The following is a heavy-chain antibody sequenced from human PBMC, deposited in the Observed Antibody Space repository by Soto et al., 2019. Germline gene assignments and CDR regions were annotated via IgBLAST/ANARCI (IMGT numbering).Heavy chain of an antibody. D-gene: IGHD4-17*01. CDR2: FDPEDGET. V-gene: IGHV1-24*01. CDR3: ATEPPTVTTDY. Sequence: ASVKVSCKVSGYTLTELSMHWVRQAPGKGLEWMGGFDPEDGETIYAQKFQGRVTITEATSTDKAYMELSSLRSEDTAVYYCATEPPTVTTDYWGQGTLVTVSS. CDR1: GYTLTELS. J-gene: IGHJ4*02.